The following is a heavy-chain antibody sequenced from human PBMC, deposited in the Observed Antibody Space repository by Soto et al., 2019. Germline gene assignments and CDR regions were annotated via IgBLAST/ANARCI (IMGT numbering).Heavy chain of an antibody. V-gene: IGHV4-59*01. CDR3: ARAFAGFGAYWYFDL. Sequence: SETLSLTCTVSGGSITDYYWSWIRQPPGKALEGIGYGYHSVSIHYNPSLKTRVTISVDTSENQFSLRLSSVAAADTAVYYCARAFAGFGAYWYFDLWGRGTLATVSS. J-gene: IGHJ2*01. CDR1: GGSITDYY. D-gene: IGHD3-16*01. CDR2: GYHSVSI.